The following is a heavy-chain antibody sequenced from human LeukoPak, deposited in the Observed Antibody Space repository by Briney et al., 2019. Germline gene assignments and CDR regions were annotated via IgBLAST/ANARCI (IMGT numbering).Heavy chain of an antibody. J-gene: IGHJ4*02. V-gene: IGHV3-23*01. D-gene: IGHD6-25*01. CDR3: ANPGQRGMGPRDFDY. CDR2: ISGSGGST. CDR1: GFTFSSYA. Sequence: GGSLRLSCTASGFTFSSYAMSWVRQAPGKGLEWVSAISGSGGSTYYADSVKGRFTISRDNSKNTLYLQMNSLRAEDTAVYYCANPGQRGMGPRDFDYWGQGTLVTVSS.